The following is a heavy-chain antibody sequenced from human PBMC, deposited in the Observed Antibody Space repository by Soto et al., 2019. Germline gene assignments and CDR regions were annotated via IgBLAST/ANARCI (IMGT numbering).Heavy chain of an antibody. J-gene: IGHJ4*02. CDR3: ARGSGGCRSNNGYSGDF. V-gene: IGHV1-69*01. CDR1: GFTFSNYP. CDR2: SKPSLGTA. D-gene: IGHD4-4*01. Sequence: QVLLVQSGAEVKNPGSSVTVSCKASGFTFSNYPMGWVRQAPGQGLVWLGGSKPSLGTANYAQKCQGRVTSTADAATSTVDMEQSGRRYDDTAGDDWARGSGGCRSNNGYSGDFWGQGTLVTVSS.